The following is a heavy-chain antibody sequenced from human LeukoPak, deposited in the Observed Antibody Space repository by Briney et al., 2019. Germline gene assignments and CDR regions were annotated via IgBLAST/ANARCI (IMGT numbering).Heavy chain of an antibody. Sequence: PGGSLRLSCAASGFTFSSYGMSWVRQAPGKGLEWVSAISGSGGSTYYADSVKGRFTISRDNSKNTLYLQMNSLRAEDTAVYYCAKDREDERVAWFGQSYDYWGQGTLVTVSS. D-gene: IGHD3-10*01. CDR3: AKDREDERVAWFGQSYDY. V-gene: IGHV3-23*01. CDR2: ISGSGGST. CDR1: GFTFSSYG. J-gene: IGHJ4*02.